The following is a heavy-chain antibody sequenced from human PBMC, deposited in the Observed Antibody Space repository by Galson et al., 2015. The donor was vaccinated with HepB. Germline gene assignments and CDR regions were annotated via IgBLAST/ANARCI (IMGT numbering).Heavy chain of an antibody. Sequence: SLRLSCAASGFTFSSYAMSWVRQAPGKGLEWVSAISGSGGSTYYADSVKGRFTISRDNSKNTLYLQMNGLRAEDTAVYYCARGADYGDFQHWGQGTLVTVSS. CDR1: GFTFSSYA. J-gene: IGHJ1*01. D-gene: IGHD4-17*01. CDR3: ARGADYGDFQH. CDR2: ISGSGGST. V-gene: IGHV3-23*01.